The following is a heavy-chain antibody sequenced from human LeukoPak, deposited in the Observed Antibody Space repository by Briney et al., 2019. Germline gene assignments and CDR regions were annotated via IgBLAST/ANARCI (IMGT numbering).Heavy chain of an antibody. CDR2: ISSSSSYI. Sequence: PGRSLRLSCAASGFTFSSYGMNWVRQAPGKGLEWVSSISSSSSYIYYADSVKGRFTISRDNAKNSLYLQMNSLRAEDTAVYYCARVRRYYYDSSGRWYYFDYWGQGTLVTVSS. CDR3: ARVRRYYYDSSGRWYYFDY. CDR1: GFTFSSYG. V-gene: IGHV3-21*01. J-gene: IGHJ4*02. D-gene: IGHD3-22*01.